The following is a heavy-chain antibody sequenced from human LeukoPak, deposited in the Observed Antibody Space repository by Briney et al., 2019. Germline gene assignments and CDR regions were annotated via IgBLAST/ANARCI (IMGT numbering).Heavy chain of an antibody. CDR2: ISGSGGTT. CDR3: GRIASGTNIDY. CDR1: GFTFSTYV. D-gene: IGHD1-26*01. Sequence: LAGGSLRLSCAASGFTFSTYVMTWVRQAPGKGLEWVSAISGSGGTTFYADSVKGRITMSRDNSKSTLFLQMNSLRAEDTAVYYCGRIASGTNIDYWGQGTLRTVSS. V-gene: IGHV3-23*01. J-gene: IGHJ4*02.